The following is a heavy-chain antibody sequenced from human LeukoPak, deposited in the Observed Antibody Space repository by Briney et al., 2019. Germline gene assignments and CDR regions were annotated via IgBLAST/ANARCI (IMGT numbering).Heavy chain of an antibody. V-gene: IGHV1-69*13. CDR1: GYTFTGYY. CDR2: IIPIFGTA. D-gene: IGHD6-19*01. Sequence: GASVKVSCKASGYTFTGYYMHWVRQAPGQGLEWMGGIIPIFGTANYAQKFQGRVTITADESTSTAYMELSSLRSEDTAVYYCARDREYSSGWYYYYMDVWGKGTTVTVSS. J-gene: IGHJ6*03. CDR3: ARDREYSSGWYYYYMDV.